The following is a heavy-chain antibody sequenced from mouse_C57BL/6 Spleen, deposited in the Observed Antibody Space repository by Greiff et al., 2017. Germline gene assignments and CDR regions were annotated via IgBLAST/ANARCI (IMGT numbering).Heavy chain of an antibody. J-gene: IGHJ2*01. CDR3: ARNHYGSSYPAY. CDR2: IYPGSGST. Sequence: QVQLKQPGAELVKPGASVKMSCKASGYTFTSYWITWVKQRPGQGLEWIGDIYPGSGSTNYNEKFKSKATLTVDTSSSTAYMQLSSLTSADSAVYYCARNHYGSSYPAYWGQGTTLTVSS. D-gene: IGHD1-1*01. V-gene: IGHV1-55*01. CDR1: GYTFTSYW.